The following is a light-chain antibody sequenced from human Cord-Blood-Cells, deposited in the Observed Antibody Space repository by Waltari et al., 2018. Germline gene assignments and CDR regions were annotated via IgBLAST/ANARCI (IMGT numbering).Light chain of an antibody. CDR2: EVS. CDR1: QSRLHSDGKTY. V-gene: IGKV2D-29*02. Sequence: DILLNQTPLSLSATTGQKASISCKSSQSRLHSDGKTYLYWYLQKPGQSPQLLIYEVSNRFSGVPDMFSGSGSGTDFTLKISRVEAEDVGVYYCVQSIQLPWTFGQGTKVEIK. CDR3: VQSIQLPWT. J-gene: IGKJ1*01.